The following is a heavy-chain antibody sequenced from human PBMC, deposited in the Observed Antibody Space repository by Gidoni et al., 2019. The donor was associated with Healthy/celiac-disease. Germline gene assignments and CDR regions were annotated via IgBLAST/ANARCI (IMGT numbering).Heavy chain of an antibody. Sequence: QVQLQESGPGLVKPSQTPSPTCTVFGGSIRSGGYYWSWIRQHPGKGLEWIGYIYYRGRTYYSPSLKGRVTISVDTSKNQFSLKLSSVTAANTAVYYCAGGVLRFWENDLWGRGTLVTVSS. CDR3: AGGVLRFWENDL. CDR1: GGSIRSGGYY. J-gene: IGHJ2*01. CDR2: IYYRGRT. D-gene: IGHD3-3*01. V-gene: IGHV4-31*03.